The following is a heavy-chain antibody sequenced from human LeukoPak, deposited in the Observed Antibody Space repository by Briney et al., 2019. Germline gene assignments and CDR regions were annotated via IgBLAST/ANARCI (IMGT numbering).Heavy chain of an antibody. CDR2: ISGSGDST. Sequence: GGSLRLSCAASGFTFSSYAMSWVRQAPGKGLEWVSAISGSGDSTYYADSVKGQFTISRDNSKNTLYLQMNSLRAEDTAIYYCAKRGAEVGTTVAPGDYWGQGTLVTVSS. D-gene: IGHD1-26*01. CDR3: AKRGAEVGTTVAPGDY. V-gene: IGHV3-23*01. J-gene: IGHJ4*02. CDR1: GFTFSSYA.